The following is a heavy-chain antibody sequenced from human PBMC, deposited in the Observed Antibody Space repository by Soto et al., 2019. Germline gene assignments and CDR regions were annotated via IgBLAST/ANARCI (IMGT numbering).Heavy chain of an antibody. V-gene: IGHV3-30*18. CDR3: AKPRGMYSSGWYGGFDY. D-gene: IGHD6-19*01. CDR1: GFMFSTYG. CDR2: TSFDESIK. J-gene: IGHJ4*02. Sequence: QVQLVESGGGVVQPGRSLRLSCAASGFMFSTYGMHWVRQAPGKGLKWVAVTSFDESIKYYADSVKGRFTISRDNSKNTVYLQMNSLRAEDTAVYYCAKPRGMYSSGWYGGFDYWGQGTLVTVSS.